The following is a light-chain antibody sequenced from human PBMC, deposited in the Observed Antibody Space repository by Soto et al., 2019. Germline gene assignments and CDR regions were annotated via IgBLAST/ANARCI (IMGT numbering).Light chain of an antibody. V-gene: IGKV1-9*01. CDR1: QGINTF. J-gene: IGKJ1*01. CDR2: AAS. Sequence: IQLTQSPSSLCASVGDRVTITCRASQGINTFLAWYQQKPGKAPKLLIYAASTLQSGVPSRFSGSGSGTDFTLTISSLQPEDFATYYCQQYISYWTFGQGTKVDIK. CDR3: QQYISYWT.